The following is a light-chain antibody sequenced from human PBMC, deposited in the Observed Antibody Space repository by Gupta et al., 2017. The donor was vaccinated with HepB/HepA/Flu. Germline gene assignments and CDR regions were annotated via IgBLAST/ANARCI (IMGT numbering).Light chain of an antibody. CDR1: KLGDKY. CDR3: QAWDSSTVV. J-gene: IGLJ2*01. V-gene: IGLV3-1*01. CDR2: QDS. Sequence: SYELTQPPSVSVSPRQTASITCSGDKLGDKYACWYQQKPGQSPVLVIYQDSKRPSGIPERFSGSNSGNTATLTISGTQATDEADYYCQAWDSSTVVFGGGTKLTVL.